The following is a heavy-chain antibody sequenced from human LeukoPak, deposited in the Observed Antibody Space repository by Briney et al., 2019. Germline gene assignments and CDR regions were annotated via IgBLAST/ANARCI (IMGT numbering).Heavy chain of an antibody. CDR2: IYYRGST. J-gene: IGHJ4*02. CDR1: GGSISSGGYY. D-gene: IGHD6-6*01. V-gene: IGHV4-31*03. CDR3: ARAVVEQLGLFDY. Sequence: SETLSLTCTISGGSISSGGYYWSWIRQHPGKGLEWIGYIYYRGSTYYNPSLKSRVTISVDTTKNQFSLKLTSVTAADTAVYYGARAVVEQLGLFDYWGQGTLVTVSS.